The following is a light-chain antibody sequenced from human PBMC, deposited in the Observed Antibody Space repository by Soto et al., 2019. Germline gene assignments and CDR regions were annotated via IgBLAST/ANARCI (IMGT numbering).Light chain of an antibody. CDR3: QQYASART. J-gene: IGKJ1*01. Sequence: EIVLTQSPGTLSLSPGERATLACRANQSVTSNYLAWYQQKSGQAPRLLIYGASSRATGIPDRFSGSGSGTEFTLTISRLEPEDFAVYYCQQYASARTFGQGTKLEI. CDR2: GAS. CDR1: QSVTSNY. V-gene: IGKV3-20*01.